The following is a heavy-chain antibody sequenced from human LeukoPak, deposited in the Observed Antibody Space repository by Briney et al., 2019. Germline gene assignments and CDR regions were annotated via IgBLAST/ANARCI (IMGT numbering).Heavy chain of an antibody. D-gene: IGHD3-10*01. Sequence: KPSQTLSLTCTVSGGSISSGGYYWSWIRQHPGKVLEWIGYIYYSGSTYYNPSLKSRVTISVYTSKNQFSLKLSSVTAADTAVYYCARVVSSRGYYFDCWGQGTLVTVSS. CDR3: ARVVSSRGYYFDC. J-gene: IGHJ4*02. CDR2: IYYSGST. CDR1: GGSISSGGYY. V-gene: IGHV4-31*03.